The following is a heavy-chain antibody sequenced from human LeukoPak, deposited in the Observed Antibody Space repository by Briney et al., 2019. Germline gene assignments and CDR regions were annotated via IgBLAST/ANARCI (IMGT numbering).Heavy chain of an antibody. D-gene: IGHD6-13*01. CDR3: AKDKIRRIAAAGTYYYYYYMDV. CDR1: GFTLSSDA. Sequence: GGSLRLSCAASGFTLSSDAMSWVRQAPGKGLEWVSAISGSGGSTYYADSVKGRFTISRDNSKNTLYLQMNSLRAEDTAVYYCAKDKIRRIAAAGTYYYYYYMDVWGKGTTVTISS. CDR2: ISGSGGST. J-gene: IGHJ6*03. V-gene: IGHV3-23*01.